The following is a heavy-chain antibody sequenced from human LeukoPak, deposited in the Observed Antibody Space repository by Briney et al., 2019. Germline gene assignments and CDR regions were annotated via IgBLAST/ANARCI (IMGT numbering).Heavy chain of an antibody. D-gene: IGHD6-25*01. CDR1: GDSISRSTYY. J-gene: IGHJ4*02. CDR3: ARSSGAGTSSY. CDR2: VYYGRSP. Sequence: SETLSLTCTVSGDSISRSTYYWAWIRQPPGKGLEWIGSVYYGRSPYYNPSLESRATISVDTSKNHFYLKMSSVTAADTAVYYCARSSGAGTSSYWGQGTLVTVSS. V-gene: IGHV4-39*02.